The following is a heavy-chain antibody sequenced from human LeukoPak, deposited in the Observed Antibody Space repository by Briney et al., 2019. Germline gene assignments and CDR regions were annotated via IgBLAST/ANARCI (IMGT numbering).Heavy chain of an antibody. CDR2: AYYSGST. Sequence: MPSETLSLTCSVFDGSISNYYWSWIRQPPGKGLEWIGYAYYSGSTTHNPSLESRVTIPVDTSKNQFSLKLTAVTAADTAVYYCARNSAVATSRSWSDPWGRGTLVTVSS. CDR3: ARNSAVATSRSWSDP. CDR1: DGSISNYY. V-gene: IGHV4-59*08. J-gene: IGHJ5*02. D-gene: IGHD6-19*01.